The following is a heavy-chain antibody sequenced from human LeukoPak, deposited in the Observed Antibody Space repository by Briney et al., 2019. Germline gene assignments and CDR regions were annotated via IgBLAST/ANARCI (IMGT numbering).Heavy chain of an antibody. J-gene: IGHJ4*02. CDR2: ISHDGSNK. CDR1: GFTFSSYA. V-gene: IGHV3-30-3*01. CDR3: ATTVTTTPDY. D-gene: IGHD4-17*01. Sequence: GGSLRLSCAASGFTFSSYAMHWVRQAPGKGLEWVAVISHDGSNKYYADSVKGRFTISRDNSKNTLYLQMNSLRAEDTAVYYCATTVTTTPDYWGQGTLVTVSS.